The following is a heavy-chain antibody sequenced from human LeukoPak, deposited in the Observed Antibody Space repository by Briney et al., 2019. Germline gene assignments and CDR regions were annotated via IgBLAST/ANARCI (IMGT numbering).Heavy chain of an antibody. CDR1: GFTFSGSA. Sequence: GGSLRLSCAASGFTFSGSAIHWVRQASGRGLGWVGRIRSKANSYATAYAASVKGRFTISRDDSKNTAYLQMNSLKTEDTSVYYCTRHQDYHDADNSGHYWGQGTLVTVSS. CDR2: IRSKANSYAT. V-gene: IGHV3-73*01. J-gene: IGHJ4*02. CDR3: TRHQDYHDADNSGHY. D-gene: IGHD5-24*01.